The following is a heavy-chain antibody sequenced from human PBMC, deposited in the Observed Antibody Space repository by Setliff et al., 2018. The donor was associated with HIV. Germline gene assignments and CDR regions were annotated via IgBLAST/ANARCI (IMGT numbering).Heavy chain of an antibody. CDR1: GGSFSSSTYS. Sequence: SETLSLTCAVSGGSFSSSTYSWGWIRQPPGMGLEWIGSIHSSGTTDYNPSLKSRVAMSVDTSRSQFSLKLRSVTAADTAIYYCARHKTHYDFYAFDVWGQGTMVTVSS. CDR2: IHSSGTT. D-gene: IGHD3-3*01. J-gene: IGHJ3*01. CDR3: ARHKTHYDFYAFDV. V-gene: IGHV4-39*01.